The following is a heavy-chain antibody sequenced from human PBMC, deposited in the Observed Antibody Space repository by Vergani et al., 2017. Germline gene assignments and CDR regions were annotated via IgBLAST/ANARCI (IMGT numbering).Heavy chain of an antibody. D-gene: IGHD4-17*01. Sequence: QVQLVESGGGVVQPGRSLRLSCAASGFTFSSYAMHWVRQAPGKGLEWVAVISYDGSNKYYADSVKGRFTISRDNSKNTLYLQMNSLRAVDTAVYYCARDREDGDAFDYWGQGTRVTVSS. J-gene: IGHJ4*02. CDR3: ARDREDGDAFDY. V-gene: IGHV3-30-3*01. CDR2: ISYDGSNK. CDR1: GFTFSSYA.